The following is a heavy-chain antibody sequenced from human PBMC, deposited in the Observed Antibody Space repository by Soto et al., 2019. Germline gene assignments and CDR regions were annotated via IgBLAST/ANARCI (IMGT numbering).Heavy chain of an antibody. D-gene: IGHD2-15*01. J-gene: IGHJ6*02. V-gene: IGHV5-51*01. CDR2: IYPSDSDT. CDR3: ARQDCSGGSCYSFYYYGMDV. CDR1: GYSFTSYW. Sequence: PGESLKISCKGSGYSFTSYWIGWVRQMPGKGLEWMGIIYPSDSDTRYSPSFQGQVTISADKSISTAYLQWSSLKASDTAMYYCARQDCSGGSCYSFYYYGMDVWGQGTTVTVSS.